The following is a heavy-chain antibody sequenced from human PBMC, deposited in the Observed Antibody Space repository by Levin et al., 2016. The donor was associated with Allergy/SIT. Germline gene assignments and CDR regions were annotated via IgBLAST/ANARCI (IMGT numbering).Heavy chain of an antibody. CDR2: INPNSGGT. CDR3: ARALGYSSSWRLYYYYTMDV. V-gene: IGHV1-2*02. CDR1: GYTFTGYY. J-gene: IGHJ6*02. Sequence: ASVKVSCKASGYTFTGYYMHWVRQAPGQGLEWMGWINPNSGGTNYAQKFQGRVTMTRDTSISTAYMELTRLRSDDAAVYYCARALGYSSSWRLYYYYTMDVWGQGTTVTVSS. D-gene: IGHD6-13*01.